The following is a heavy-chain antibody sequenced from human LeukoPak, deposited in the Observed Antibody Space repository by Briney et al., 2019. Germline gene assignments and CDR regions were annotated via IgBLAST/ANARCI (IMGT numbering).Heavy chain of an antibody. CDR3: ARNAYAFDI. CDR2: IYSGGST. CDR1: GFTVSSNY. J-gene: IGHJ3*02. V-gene: IGHV3-66*02. Sequence: GGSLRLSCAASGFTVSSNYMSWVRQAPGKGLEWVSVIYSGGSTYYADSVKGRFTIYRDNSRNTLYLRMNSLRAEDTAVYYCARNAYAFDIWGLRTMVTVSS.